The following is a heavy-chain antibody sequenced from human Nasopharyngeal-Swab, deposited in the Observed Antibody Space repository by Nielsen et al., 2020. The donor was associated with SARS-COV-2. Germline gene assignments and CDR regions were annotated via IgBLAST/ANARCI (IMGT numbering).Heavy chain of an antibody. CDR3: ARVQAGEGDTAQNGMDV. D-gene: IGHD5-18*01. V-gene: IGHV3-30*04. Sequence: GESLKISCAASGFSFSSYGMHWVRQAPGKGQEWVAVISYDGSNEHYADSGKGRFPLSRDNPKNTRYLQMNSLRAEATAVYYCARVQAGEGDTAQNGMDVWGQGTTVTVSS. CDR2: ISYDGSNE. J-gene: IGHJ6*02. CDR1: GFSFSSYG.